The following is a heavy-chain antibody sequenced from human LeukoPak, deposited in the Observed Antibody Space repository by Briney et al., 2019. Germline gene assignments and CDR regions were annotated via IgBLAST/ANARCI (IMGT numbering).Heavy chain of an antibody. D-gene: IGHD6-6*01. V-gene: IGHV1-2*02. CDR1: GYTFTSYG. CDR3: ARAPGKARPVPYYFDY. CDR2: INPNSGGT. J-gene: IGHJ4*02. Sequence: ASVKVSCKASGYTFTSYGINWVRQAPGQGLEWMGWINPNSGGTNYAQKFQGRVTMTRDTSISTAYMELSRLRSDDTAVYYCARAPGKARPVPYYFDYWGQGTLVTVSS.